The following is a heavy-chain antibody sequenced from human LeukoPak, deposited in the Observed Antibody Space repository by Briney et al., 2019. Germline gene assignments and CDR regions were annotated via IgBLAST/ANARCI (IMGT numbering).Heavy chain of an antibody. CDR2: IYPDDSDT. V-gene: IGHV5-51*01. Sequence: GESLKISCKVSGYPFSNFWIGWVRQKPGRGLEFMAVIYPDDSDTIYSPSFQGHVTVSADVSIRTTYLQWTSLEASDSATYFCARGRGGYTGYENFDFWGQGTMVTVS. D-gene: IGHD5-12*01. J-gene: IGHJ5*01. CDR1: GYPFSNFW. CDR3: ARGRGGYTGYENFDF.